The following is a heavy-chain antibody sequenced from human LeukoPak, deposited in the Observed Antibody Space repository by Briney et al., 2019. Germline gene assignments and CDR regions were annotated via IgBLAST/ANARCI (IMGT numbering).Heavy chain of an antibody. CDR3: ARVPSGTSYVVDY. D-gene: IGHD1-26*01. CDR2: ISHDGRSK. Sequence: GGSLRLSCAASGFILSSNAVHWVRQAPGKGLEWVAVISHDGRSKYYADSVKGRFTISRDISRNTLYLQMDSLRAEDTALYHCARVPSGTSYVVDYWGQGTLVTVSS. CDR1: GFILSSNA. V-gene: IGHV3-30*04. J-gene: IGHJ4*02.